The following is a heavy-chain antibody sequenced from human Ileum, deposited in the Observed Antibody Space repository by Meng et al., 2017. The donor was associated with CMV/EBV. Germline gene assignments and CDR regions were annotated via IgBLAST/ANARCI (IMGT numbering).Heavy chain of an antibody. CDR1: GFTFSSFW. Sequence: GGSLRLSCAASGFTFSSFWMHWVRQVPGKGLEWVSMISYDGSNKYYAASVKGRFTISRDNSKNTLYLQMDSLRAEDTAVYYCASVYCGGDCKGVYYYGMDVWGQGTTVTVSS. CDR2: ISYDGSNK. CDR3: ASVYCGGDCKGVYYYGMDV. J-gene: IGHJ6*02. D-gene: IGHD2-21*01. V-gene: IGHV3-30*03.